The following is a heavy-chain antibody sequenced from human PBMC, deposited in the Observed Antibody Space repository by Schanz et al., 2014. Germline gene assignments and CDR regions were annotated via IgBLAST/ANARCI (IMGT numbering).Heavy chain of an antibody. CDR3: AKEGSGGSGSYSADGGMDV. CDR2: MNESHSTI. D-gene: IGHD3-10*01. V-gene: IGHV3-23*01. J-gene: IGHJ6*02. Sequence: EVQLLESGGGLVEPGGSLRLSCAASGFSFSSYAMGWVRQARGKGLEWVSAMNESHSTIYYADSVRGRFTISRDNAENTLFLQMNSQRAEDTAVYYCAKEGSGGSGSYSADGGMDVWGQGTTVTVSS. CDR1: GFSFSSYA.